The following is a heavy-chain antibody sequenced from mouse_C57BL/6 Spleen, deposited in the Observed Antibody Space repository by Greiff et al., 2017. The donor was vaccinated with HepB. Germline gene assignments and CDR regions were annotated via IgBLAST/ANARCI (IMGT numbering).Heavy chain of an antibody. CDR1: GYTFTSYT. Sequence: QVQLQQSGAELARPGASVKMSCKASGYTFTSYTMHWVKQRPGQGLEWIGYINPSSGYTKYNQKFKGKATLTVDQSSSTAYMQLNSLTSEDSAVYYCTYGSTSFYYAMDYWGQGTSVTVSS. D-gene: IGHD1-1*01. CDR3: TYGSTSFYYAMDY. CDR2: INPSSGYT. V-gene: IGHV1-4*01. J-gene: IGHJ4*01.